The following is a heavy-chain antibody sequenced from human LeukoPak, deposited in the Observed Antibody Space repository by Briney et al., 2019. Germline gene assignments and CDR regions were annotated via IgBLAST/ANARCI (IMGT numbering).Heavy chain of an antibody. CDR3: ARLYYDSSGYHYTIFDY. J-gene: IGHJ4*02. V-gene: IGHV3-7*04. Sequence: GGSLRLSCAASGFTFSRCWMSWVRQAPGKGPEWVANINQDGSEKYYVDSVKGRFTISRDNAKKSLYLQMNSLRAEDTAVYYCARLYYDSSGYHYTIFDYWGQGTLVTVSS. D-gene: IGHD3-22*01. CDR2: INQDGSEK. CDR1: GFTFSRCW.